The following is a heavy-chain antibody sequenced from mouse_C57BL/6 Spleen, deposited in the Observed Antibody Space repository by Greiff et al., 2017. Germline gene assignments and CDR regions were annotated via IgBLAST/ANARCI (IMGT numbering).Heavy chain of an antibody. CDR3: ARGGTNDYDWFAY. Sequence: QVQLQQPGAELVKPGASVKMSCKASGYTFTSYWITWVKQRPGQGLEWIGDIYPGSGSTNYNEKFKSKATLTVDTSSSTAYMQLSSLTSEDSAVYYCARGGTNDYDWFAYWGQGTLVTVSA. J-gene: IGHJ3*01. CDR1: GYTFTSYW. CDR2: IYPGSGST. V-gene: IGHV1-55*01. D-gene: IGHD2-4*01.